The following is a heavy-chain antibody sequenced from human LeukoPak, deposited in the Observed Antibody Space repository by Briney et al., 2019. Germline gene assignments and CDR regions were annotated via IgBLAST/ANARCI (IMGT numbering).Heavy chain of an antibody. CDR1: GYSISSGYY. CDR2: IYHSGST. J-gene: IGHJ4*02. V-gene: IGHV4-38-2*01. Sequence: PSETLSLTCAVSGYSISSGYYWGWIRQPPGKGLEWIGGIYHSGSTYYNPSLKSRVTISVDTSKNQFSLKLSSVTAADTAVYYCARLVGATHRQITDYWGQGTLVTVSS. CDR3: ARLVGATHRQITDY. D-gene: IGHD1-26*01.